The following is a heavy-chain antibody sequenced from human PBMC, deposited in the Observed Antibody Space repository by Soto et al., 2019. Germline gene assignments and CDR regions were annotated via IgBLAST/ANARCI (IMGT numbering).Heavy chain of an antibody. D-gene: IGHD1-20*01. CDR2: ISYDGSNK. V-gene: IGHV3-30*18. Sequence: GGSLRLSCAASGFTFSSYGMHWVRQAPGKGLEWVAVISYDGSNKYYADSVKGRFTISRDNSKNTLYLQMNSLRAEDTAVYYCAKDYRWYKGGPDYWGQGTLVTVSS. CDR3: AKDYRWYKGGPDY. J-gene: IGHJ4*02. CDR1: GFTFSSYG.